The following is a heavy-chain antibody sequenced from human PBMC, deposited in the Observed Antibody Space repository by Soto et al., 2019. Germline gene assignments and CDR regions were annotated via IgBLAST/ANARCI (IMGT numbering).Heavy chain of an antibody. V-gene: IGHV1-69*02. CDR3: ASGYSYGSAIDY. J-gene: IGHJ4*02. D-gene: IGHD5-18*01. CDR1: GGTFSSYT. CDR2: IIPILGIA. Sequence: QVQLVQSGAEVKKPGSSVKVSCKASGGTFSSYTISWVRQAPGQGLEWMGRIIPILGIANYAQKFQSRVTITADKSTSTAYMELSSLRSEDTAVYYCASGYSYGSAIDYWGQGTLVTVSS.